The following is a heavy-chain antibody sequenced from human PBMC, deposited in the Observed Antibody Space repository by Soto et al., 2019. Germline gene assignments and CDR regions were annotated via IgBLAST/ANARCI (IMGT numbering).Heavy chain of an antibody. CDR3: ARGKNDFWSGYTLPYYYYYMDV. D-gene: IGHD3-3*01. CDR1: GGSFSGYY. J-gene: IGHJ6*03. V-gene: IGHV4-34*01. CDR2: INHSGST. Sequence: SETLSLTCAVYGGSFSGYYWSWIRQPPGKGLEWIGEINHSGSTNYNPSLKSRVTISVDTSKNQFSLQLSSVTAADTAVYYCARGKNDFWSGYTLPYYYYYMDVWGKGTTVSVSS.